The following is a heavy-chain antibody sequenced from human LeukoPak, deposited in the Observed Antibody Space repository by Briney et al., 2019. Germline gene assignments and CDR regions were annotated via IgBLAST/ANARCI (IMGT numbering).Heavy chain of an antibody. CDR3: VRDGEGVAIGVNFWFDP. Sequence: ASVKVSCMASGFIFTNYDLNWVRQAAGQGFEWMGWMNPITGSTGYARQFQGRVTMTRDISTRTAYMELTSLRSDDTAVYYCVRDGEGVAIGVNFWFDPWGQGTLVTVSS. D-gene: IGHD3-10*01. J-gene: IGHJ5*02. V-gene: IGHV1-8*01. CDR2: MNPITGST. CDR1: GFIFTNYD.